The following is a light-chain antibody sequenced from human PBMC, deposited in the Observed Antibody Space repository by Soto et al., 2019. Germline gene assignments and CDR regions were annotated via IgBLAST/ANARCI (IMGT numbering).Light chain of an antibody. CDR1: QSVSSNY. J-gene: IGKJ1*01. Sequence: EIVLTQSPGTLSLSPGERATLSCRTSQSVSSNYSAWHQQKPGQAPSLLNYAASSRATGIPDRFSGSASGTDFPLTISRLEPEDSAVYYCQQYGSSPRTFGQGTKVDIK. CDR2: AAS. V-gene: IGKV3-20*01. CDR3: QQYGSSPRT.